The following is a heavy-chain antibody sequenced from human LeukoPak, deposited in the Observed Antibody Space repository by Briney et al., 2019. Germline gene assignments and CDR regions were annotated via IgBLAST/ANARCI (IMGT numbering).Heavy chain of an antibody. CDR3: ARQGSGGRSFDV. CDR2: IYNSGNT. CDR1: GGSITTYY. D-gene: IGHD1-26*01. J-gene: IGHJ3*01. V-gene: IGHV4-59*08. Sequence: PSETLSLTCTVSGGSITTYYWTWIPQPPGKGREWIGYIYNSGNTNYNPSLKSRVTISIDTSRNQVSLRLSSVTAADTAAYYCARQGSGGRSFDVWGQGTMATVSS.